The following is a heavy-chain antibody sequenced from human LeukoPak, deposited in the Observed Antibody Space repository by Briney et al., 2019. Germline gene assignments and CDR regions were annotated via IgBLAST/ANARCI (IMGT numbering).Heavy chain of an antibody. CDR1: GFTFSSYG. Sequence: GGSLRLSCAASGFTFSSYGMHWVRQAPGKGLEWVAFIRYDGSNKYYADSVKGRFTISRDNSKNTLYLQMNSLRAEDTAVYYCAKVGDSSGYYWTAWGQGTLVTVSS. CDR2: IRYDGSNK. D-gene: IGHD3-22*01. CDR3: AKVGDSSGYYWTA. V-gene: IGHV3-30*02. J-gene: IGHJ5*02.